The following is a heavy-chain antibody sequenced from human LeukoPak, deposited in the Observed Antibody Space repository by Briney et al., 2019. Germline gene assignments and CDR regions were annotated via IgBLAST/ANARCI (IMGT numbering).Heavy chain of an antibody. CDR1: GFTFSSYG. CDR2: ISYDGSNK. D-gene: IGHD3-10*01. J-gene: IGHJ4*02. V-gene: IGHV3-30*18. Sequence: GGSLRLSCAASGFTFSSYGMHWVRQAPGKGLERVAVISYDGSNKYYADSVKGRFTISRDNSKNTLYLQMNSLRAEDTAVYYCAKDNVPYYYGSGVDYWGQGTLVTVSS. CDR3: AKDNVPYYYGSGVDY.